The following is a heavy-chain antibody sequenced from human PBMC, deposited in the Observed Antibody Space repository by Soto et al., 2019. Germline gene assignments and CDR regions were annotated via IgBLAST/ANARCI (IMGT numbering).Heavy chain of an antibody. V-gene: IGHV4-34*01. J-gene: IGHJ4*02. D-gene: IGHD2-8*01. Sequence: SETLSLTCAVYGGSFSGYYWSWIRQPPGKGLEWIGEINHSGSTNYNPSLKSRVTISVDTSKNQFSLKLSSVTAADTAVYYCARGRTRRYCTNGVCYNPLDYWGQGTLVTVSS. CDR2: INHSGST. CDR1: GGSFSGYY. CDR3: ARGRTRRYCTNGVCYNPLDY.